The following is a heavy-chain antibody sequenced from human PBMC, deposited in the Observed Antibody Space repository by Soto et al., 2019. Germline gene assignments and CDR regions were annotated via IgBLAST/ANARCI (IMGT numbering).Heavy chain of an antibody. J-gene: IGHJ3*01. V-gene: IGHV1-2*02. D-gene: IGHD1-20*01. CDR3: ARGPFGDNPIDF. CDR2: INPRNGDK. Sequence: ASVKVSCKASGYTFTGFYVHWVRQAPRQGLEWMGWINPRNGDKILAQKFEGRVTLTRDTSVTTAYMDLSSLNSDDTAVYYCARGPFGDNPIDFWGPGTMVTVSS. CDR1: GYTFTGFY.